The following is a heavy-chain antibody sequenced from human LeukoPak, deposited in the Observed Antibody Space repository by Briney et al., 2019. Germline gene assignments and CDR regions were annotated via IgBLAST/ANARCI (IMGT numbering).Heavy chain of an antibody. CDR1: GYSISSGYY. CDR3: ARLLGFWSGYSDY. D-gene: IGHD3-3*01. CDR2: NYHSGST. Sequence: PSETLSLTCAVSGYSISSGYYWGWIRQPPGKGLEWIGSNYHSGSTYYNPSLKSRVTISVDTSKNQFSLKLSSVTAADTAVYYCARLLGFWSGYSDYWGQGTLVTVSS. J-gene: IGHJ4*02. V-gene: IGHV4-38-2*01.